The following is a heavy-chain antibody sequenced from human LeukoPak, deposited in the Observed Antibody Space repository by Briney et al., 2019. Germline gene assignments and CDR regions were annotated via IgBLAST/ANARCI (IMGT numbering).Heavy chain of an antibody. CDR1: GFTFSSYA. J-gene: IGHJ4*02. Sequence: GGSLRLSCAASGFTFSSYAMYWVHQAPGKGLEWVSVISGSGGSTYYADSVKGRFAISRDNSKNTLFLQMNSLRAEDTAVYYCAKDLITMVRGVIRSPLDYWGQGTLVTVSS. CDR2: ISGSGGST. V-gene: IGHV3-23*01. D-gene: IGHD3-10*01. CDR3: AKDLITMVRGVIRSPLDY.